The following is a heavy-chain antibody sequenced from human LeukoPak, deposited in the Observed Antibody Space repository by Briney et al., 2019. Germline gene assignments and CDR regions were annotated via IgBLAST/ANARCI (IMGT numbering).Heavy chain of an antibody. CDR2: IGARYGST. V-gene: IGHV3-23*01. Sequence: PGVSLRLSCAASGFNFSTYAMSWVRQAPGKGLEWVSCIGARYGSTFYADSVKGRFTISRDNSKNTLYLKMNSLRAEDTAVYYCAKDYYYDPVDAFDVWGQGTMVSVSS. CDR1: GFNFSTYA. D-gene: IGHD3-22*01. CDR3: AKDYYYDPVDAFDV. J-gene: IGHJ3*01.